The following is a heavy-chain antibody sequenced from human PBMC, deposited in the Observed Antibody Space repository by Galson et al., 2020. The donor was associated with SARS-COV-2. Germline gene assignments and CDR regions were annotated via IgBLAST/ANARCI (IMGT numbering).Heavy chain of an antibody. V-gene: IGHV3-9*01. CDR2: ISWNSGSK. Sequence: GGSLRLSCPAPGFPFDDYAIPWVRQAPGKGLEWVSGISWNSGSKGYADSVKGRLTISRDNAKNSLYLQMNSLRPEDPARYYCAKGPNSYSSAWFGIEYWGQGTRVTVSS. D-gene: IGHD6-19*01. J-gene: IGHJ4*02. CDR3: AKGPNSYSSAWFGIEY. CDR1: GFPFDDYA.